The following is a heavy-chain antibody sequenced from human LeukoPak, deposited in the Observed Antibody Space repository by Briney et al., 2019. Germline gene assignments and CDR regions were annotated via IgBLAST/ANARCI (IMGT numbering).Heavy chain of an antibody. CDR1: GYSISSGYY. V-gene: IGHV4-38-2*02. CDR3: ARGRDGYNFLNRGEYYYFDY. J-gene: IGHJ4*02. D-gene: IGHD5-24*01. CDR2: FYTSGST. Sequence: SETLSLTCTVSGYSISSGYYWGWIRQPPGKGLEWIGRFYTSGSTNYNPSLKSRVTISADTSKNQFSLKLNSVTAADTAVYYCARGRDGYNFLNRGEYYYFDYWGQGTLVTVSS.